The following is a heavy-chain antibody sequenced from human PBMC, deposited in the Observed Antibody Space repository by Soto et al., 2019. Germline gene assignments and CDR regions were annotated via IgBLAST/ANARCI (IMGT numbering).Heavy chain of an antibody. CDR2: IYYSGST. V-gene: IGHV4-59*01. CDR3: ATERYYGSGSTFDY. D-gene: IGHD3-10*01. J-gene: IGHJ4*02. CDR1: GGSISSYY. Sequence: SETLSLTCTVSGGSISSYYWSWIRQPPGKGLEWIGYIYYSGSTNYNPSLKSRVTISVDTSKNQFSLKLSSVTAADTAVYYCATERYYGSGSTFDYWGQGTLVTVSS.